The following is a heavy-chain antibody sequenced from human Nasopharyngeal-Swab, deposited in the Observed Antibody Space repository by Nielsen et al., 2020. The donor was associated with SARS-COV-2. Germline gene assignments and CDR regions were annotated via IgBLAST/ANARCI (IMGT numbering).Heavy chain of an antibody. CDR2: IYTSGST. V-gene: IGHV4-61*02. D-gene: IGHD6-6*01. Sequence: SETLSLTCTVSGGSLSSGSYYWSWIRQPAGKGLEWIGRIYTSGSTNYNPSLKSRVTISVDTSKNQFSLKLSSVTAADTAVYYCARGLVGDFDLWGRGTLVTVSS. CDR1: GGSLSSGSYY. J-gene: IGHJ2*01. CDR3: ARGLVGDFDL.